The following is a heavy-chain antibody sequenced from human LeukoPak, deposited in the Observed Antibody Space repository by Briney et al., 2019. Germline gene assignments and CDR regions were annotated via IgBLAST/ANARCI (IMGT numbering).Heavy chain of an antibody. D-gene: IGHD1-14*01. J-gene: IGHJ3*02. CDR2: IYYSGST. CDR1: GGSISSSNW. Sequence: SETLSLTCAVSGGSISSSNWWSWIRQHPGKGLEWIGYIYYSGSTYYNPSLKSRVTISVDTSKNQFSPKLSSVTAADTAVYYCARGWRITKIDAFDIWGQGTMVTVSS. V-gene: IGHV4-31*11. CDR3: ARGWRITKIDAFDI.